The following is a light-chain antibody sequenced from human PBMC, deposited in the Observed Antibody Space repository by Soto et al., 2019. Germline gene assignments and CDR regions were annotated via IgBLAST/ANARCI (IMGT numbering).Light chain of an antibody. CDR3: QKYDNVPFT. V-gene: IGKV1-27*01. Sequence: DIQMTQTPSSLSASVGDRVTITCRASQGISKYLAWYQQKPGKVPKLLISVASSLQSGVPSRFSGSGSGTDFTLTISSLQPEDVATYYCQKYDNVPFTFGPGTKVDLK. CDR1: QGISKY. CDR2: VAS. J-gene: IGKJ3*01.